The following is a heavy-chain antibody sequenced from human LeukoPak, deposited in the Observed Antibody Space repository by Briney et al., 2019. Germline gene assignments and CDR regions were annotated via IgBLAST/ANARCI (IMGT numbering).Heavy chain of an antibody. CDR3: ARRHIVVT. J-gene: IGHJ5*02. CDR1: GFTFGDYA. Sequence: LRLSCTASGFTFGDYAMSWIRQPPGKGLEWIGEINHSGSTNYNPSLKSRVTISVDTSKNQFSLKLSSVTAADTAVYYCARRHIVVTWGQGTLVTVSS. D-gene: IGHD3-22*01. V-gene: IGHV4-34*01. CDR2: INHSGST.